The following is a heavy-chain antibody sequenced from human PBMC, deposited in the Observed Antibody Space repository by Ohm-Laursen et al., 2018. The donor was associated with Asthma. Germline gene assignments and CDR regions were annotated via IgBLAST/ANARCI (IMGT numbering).Heavy chain of an antibody. CDR3: ARDSITIFGVVIFYYYGMDV. J-gene: IGHJ6*02. CDR1: GHTFFASY. D-gene: IGHD3-3*01. CDR2: INPSGGST. V-gene: IGHV1-46*01. Sequence: GASVKVSCKPSGHTFFASYMHWVRQAPGQGLEWMGIINPSGGSTSYAQKFQGRVTMTRDTSTSTVYMELSSLRSEDTAVYYCARDSITIFGVVIFYYYGMDVWGQGTTVTVSS.